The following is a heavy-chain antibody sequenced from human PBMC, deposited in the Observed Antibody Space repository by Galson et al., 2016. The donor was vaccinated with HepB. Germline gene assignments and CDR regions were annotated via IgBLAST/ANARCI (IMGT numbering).Heavy chain of an antibody. CDR1: GYRFSEYN. CDR3: ARVEGATADQMD. J-gene: IGHJ4*02. CDR2: VFRGGGKT. V-gene: IGHV1-46*01. D-gene: IGHD6-13*01. Sequence: SVKVSCKAFGYRFSEYNVHWVRQAPGQGLEWMGVVFRGGGKTLYAARFQGRVTMTSDTSTSTVNMELSSLRPEDTAVYYCARVEGATADQMDWGQGTLVTVSS.